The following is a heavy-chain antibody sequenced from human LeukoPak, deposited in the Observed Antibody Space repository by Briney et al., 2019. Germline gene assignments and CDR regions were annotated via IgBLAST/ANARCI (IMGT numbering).Heavy chain of an antibody. CDR2: ISGSVTTT. CDR3: AKSVGNGDSSPFDY. CDR1: GFTFSRYV. J-gene: IGHJ4*02. D-gene: IGHD4-17*01. V-gene: IGHV3-23*01. Sequence: GGSLRLSCAASGFTFSRYVMTWVRQAPGKGLEWVSIISGSVTTTYYADSVKGRFTISRDNSKNTLYLQMNSLRAEDTALYFCAKSVGNGDSSPFDYWGQGALVTVSS.